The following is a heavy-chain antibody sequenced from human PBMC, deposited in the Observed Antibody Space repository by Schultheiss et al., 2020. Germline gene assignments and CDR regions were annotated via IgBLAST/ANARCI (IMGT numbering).Heavy chain of an antibody. CDR2: INIDGSST. V-gene: IGHV3-74*01. CDR1: GFTFSSYW. CDR3: ARVYRYSSSWSDY. J-gene: IGHJ4*02. D-gene: IGHD6-13*01. Sequence: CESLRLSCAASGFTFSSYWMHWVRQAPGRGLVWVSRINIDGSSTTYADSVKGRFTISRDNAKNTLYLQMDSLRAEDTAVYYCARVYRYSSSWSDYWGQGTLVTVSS.